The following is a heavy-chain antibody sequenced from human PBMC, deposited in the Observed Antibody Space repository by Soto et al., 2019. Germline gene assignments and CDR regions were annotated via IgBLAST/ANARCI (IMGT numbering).Heavy chain of an antibody. CDR1: GYSFTKYW. V-gene: IGHV5-51*01. CDR2: IYPGDSDT. J-gene: IGHJ6*03. CDR3: ARHAGRGFPYYYFYMDV. Sequence: VESLKISCKGSGYSFTKYWIGWVRQMPGKGLEWMGIIYPGDSDTRYSPSFQGQVTISADKSISTAYLQWSSLKASDTAMFYCARHAGRGFPYYYFYMDVWGKGTTVTVSS. D-gene: IGHD3-10*01.